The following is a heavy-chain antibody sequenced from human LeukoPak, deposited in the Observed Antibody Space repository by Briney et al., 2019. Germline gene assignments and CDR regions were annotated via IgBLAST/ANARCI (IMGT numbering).Heavy chain of an antibody. Sequence: ASVKVSCKASGYTFTDYYMHWMRQAPGQGLEWMGWINPNSGGTNYAQKFQGRVTMTRDTSISTAYMELSRLTSDDTAMYYCARTYSSSPADYFDYWGQGTLVTVSS. J-gene: IGHJ4*02. CDR1: GYTFTDYY. D-gene: IGHD6-6*01. CDR3: ARTYSSSPADYFDY. V-gene: IGHV1-2*02. CDR2: INPNSGGT.